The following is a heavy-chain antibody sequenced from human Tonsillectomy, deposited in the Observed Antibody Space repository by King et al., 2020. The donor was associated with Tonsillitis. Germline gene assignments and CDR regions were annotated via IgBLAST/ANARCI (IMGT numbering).Heavy chain of an antibody. CDR3: AVTGVPNYYYYYGMDV. Sequence: VQLVVSGGGLVQPGGSLRLSCAASGFSFSSYAMSWVRQAPGKGLEWVSAISGSGGSTFYAESVKGRFTISRDNSKKTLYLQMNSLRVEDTAAYYCAVTGVPNYYYYYGMDVWGQGTTATVSS. D-gene: IGHD3-9*01. V-gene: IGHV3-23*04. CDR1: GFSFSSYA. J-gene: IGHJ6*02. CDR2: ISGSGGST.